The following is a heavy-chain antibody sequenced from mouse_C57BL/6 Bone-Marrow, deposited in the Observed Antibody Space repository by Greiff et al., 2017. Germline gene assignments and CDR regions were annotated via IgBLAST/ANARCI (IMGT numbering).Heavy chain of an antibody. CDR3: AQVLRSSFDY. V-gene: IGHV1-64*01. D-gene: IGHD1-1*01. Sequence: VQLQQPGAELVKPGASVKLSCKASGYTFTSYWMHWVKQRPGQGLEWIGMIHPNSGSTNYNEKFKSKATLTVDKSSSTAYMHISSLTSEDSAVYVCAQVLRSSFDYWGQGTTLTVSS. CDR1: GYTFTSYW. CDR2: IHPNSGST. J-gene: IGHJ2*01.